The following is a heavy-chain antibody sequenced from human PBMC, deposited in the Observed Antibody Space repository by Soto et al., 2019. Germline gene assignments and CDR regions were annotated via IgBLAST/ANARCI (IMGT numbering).Heavy chain of an antibody. CDR3: AREGYCNSTHCLIDAFDV. J-gene: IGHJ3*01. D-gene: IGHD2-2*01. CDR1: GFTFSTYG. Sequence: GGSLRLSCAASGFTFSTYGMNWVRQAPGNGLVWVSYVSSVGNTVYYADSAKGRFTISRDNAKNSLYLQMNSLSAEDTAVYYCAREGYCNSTHCLIDAFDVWGQGTTVTVSS. V-gene: IGHV3-48*01. CDR2: VSSVGNTV.